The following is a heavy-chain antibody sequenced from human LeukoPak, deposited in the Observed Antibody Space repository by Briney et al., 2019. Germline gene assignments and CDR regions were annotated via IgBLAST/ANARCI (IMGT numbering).Heavy chain of an antibody. CDR2: ISGSGGST. V-gene: IGHV3-23*01. CDR3: AKVFLGYCSGGSCH. CDR1: GFTFSSYA. Sequence: PGGSLRLSCAASGFTFSSYAMSWVRQAPGKGLEWVSAISGSGGSTYYADSVKGRFTISRDNSKNTLYLQMNSLRAEDTAVYYCAKVFLGYCSGGSCHWGQGTLVTVSS. D-gene: IGHD2-15*01. J-gene: IGHJ4*02.